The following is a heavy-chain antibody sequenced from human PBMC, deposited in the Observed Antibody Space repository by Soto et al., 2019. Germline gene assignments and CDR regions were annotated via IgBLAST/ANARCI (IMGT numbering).Heavy chain of an antibody. CDR1: GGTFTTST. D-gene: IGHD3-16*01. J-gene: IGHJ4*02. Sequence: GASVKVSCKTSGGTFTTSTISWVRQAPGQGLEWMGGIIPVFGTPSYAQKFQGRVTMIADKSSSTAYMELRNLRSEDTAMYYCARPADYVSGFSQWGQGTLVTVSS. CDR3: ARPADYVSGFSQ. V-gene: IGHV1-69*06. CDR2: IIPVFGTP.